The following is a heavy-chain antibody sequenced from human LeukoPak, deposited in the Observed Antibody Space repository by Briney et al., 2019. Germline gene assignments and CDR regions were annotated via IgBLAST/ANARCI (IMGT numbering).Heavy chain of an antibody. CDR3: AKVRYYYGSGSYWPDY. V-gene: IGHV4-39*07. CDR1: GGSISTSNYY. D-gene: IGHD3-10*01. J-gene: IGHJ4*02. CDR2: IFYSGST. Sequence: PSQTLSLTCTVSGGSISTSNYYWGWIRQPPGKGLEWIGNIFYSGSTYYSPSLRSRVTISLDTSRNQFSLKLNSVTAADTAVYYCAKVRYYYGSGSYWPDYWGQGTLVTVSS.